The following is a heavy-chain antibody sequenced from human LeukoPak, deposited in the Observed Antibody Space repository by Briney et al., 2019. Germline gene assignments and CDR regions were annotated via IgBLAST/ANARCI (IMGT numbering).Heavy chain of an antibody. CDR2: ISGRDGST. J-gene: IGHJ4*02. CDR1: GFTFSSYS. CDR3: AKSGLNRFDY. Sequence: GGSLRHSCAASGFTFSSYSMNWVRQAPGKGLEWVSNISGRDGSTYYADSVKGRFTISRDNSKNTLYLQMNSLRVEDTAVYYCAKSGLNRFDYWGQGTLVTVSS. V-gene: IGHV3-23*01. D-gene: IGHD2-15*01.